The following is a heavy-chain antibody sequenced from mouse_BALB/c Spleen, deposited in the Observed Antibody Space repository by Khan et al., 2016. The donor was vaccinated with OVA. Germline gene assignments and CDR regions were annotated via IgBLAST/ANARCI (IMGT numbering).Heavy chain of an antibody. J-gene: IGHJ4*01. CDR2: IWGDGKT. V-gene: IGHV2-3*01. CDR1: GFSLTSYG. Sequence: VQLQQSGPGLVAPSQSLSITCTVSGFSLTSYGVSWVRQPPGKGLEWLGVIWGDGKTNFHSALRSRLSISKDNSKSQVFLKLNSLQTDDTATYXWAKERGYCAVDYWGQGTSVTVSS. CDR3: AKERGYCAVDY.